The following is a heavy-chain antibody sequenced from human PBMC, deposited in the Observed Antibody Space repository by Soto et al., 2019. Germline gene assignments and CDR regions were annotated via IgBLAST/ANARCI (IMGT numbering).Heavy chain of an antibody. J-gene: IGHJ4*02. CDR3: VSWVSVHFDY. D-gene: IGHD2-8*01. CDR2: ISSDGSNR. CDR1: GFNVDNG. V-gene: IGHV3-23*01. Sequence: GGSLRLSCAASGFNVDNGMTWVRQAPGKVPEWISTISSDGSNRHYADSVLVRFTISLDSSRNTVNLLMNRLIAEDTARYFCVSWVSVHFDYWGPGTLVTVSS.